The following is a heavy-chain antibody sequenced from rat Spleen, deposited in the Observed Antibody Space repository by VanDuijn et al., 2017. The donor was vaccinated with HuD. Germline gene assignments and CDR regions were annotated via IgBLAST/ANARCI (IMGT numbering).Heavy chain of an antibody. V-gene: IGHV5-29*01. Sequence: EVQLVESGGGLVQPGRSLKLSCAASGFTFSNYGMAWVRQAPTKGLEWVATISYDGSTTYYPDSMKGRFTISRDIARSTLYLQMNSLRSADTATYYCATRGNNPFAYWGQGTLVTVSS. J-gene: IGHJ3*01. CDR1: GFTFSNYG. D-gene: IGHD1-10*01. CDR3: ATRGNNPFAY. CDR2: ISYDGSTT.